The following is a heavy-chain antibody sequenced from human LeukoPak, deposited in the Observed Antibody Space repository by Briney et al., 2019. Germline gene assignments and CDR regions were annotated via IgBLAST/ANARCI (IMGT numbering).Heavy chain of an antibody. Sequence: PSETLSLTCTVSGGSITRSSYYWGWIRQPPGKGLEWIGSIYYSGSTYYNPSLKSRVTISVDTSKNQFSLKLSSVTAADTAVYYCARVELPDDWFDPWGQGTLVTVSS. CDR1: GGSITRSSYY. J-gene: IGHJ5*02. D-gene: IGHD1-26*01. CDR3: ARVELPDDWFDP. CDR2: IYYSGST. V-gene: IGHV4-39*07.